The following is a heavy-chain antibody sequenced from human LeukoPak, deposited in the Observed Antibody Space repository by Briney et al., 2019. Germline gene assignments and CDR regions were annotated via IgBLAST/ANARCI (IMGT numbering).Heavy chain of an antibody. CDR2: ASYYVGKQ. CDR1: GFTFSDYA. D-gene: IGHD1-1*01. Sequence: GESLTLSCAASGFTFSDYAMSWVRQAPGKGLEWVSTASYYVGKQYHADSVRGRFTVSRDNSRNTVSLQMSSLRVEDTGIYYCAKAGIGADGAGFLCEYWGQGTLVTVSS. CDR3: AKAGIGADGAGFLCEY. V-gene: IGHV3-23*01. J-gene: IGHJ4*02.